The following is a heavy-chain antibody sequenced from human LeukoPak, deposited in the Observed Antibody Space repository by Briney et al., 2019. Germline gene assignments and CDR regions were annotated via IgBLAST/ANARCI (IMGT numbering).Heavy chain of an antibody. CDR2: IFNYGGRT. CDR3: ARDVDTPVLSEY. J-gene: IGHJ4*02. V-gene: IGHV3-23*01. Sequence: GGSLRLTCAGSGFSFSSNTMNWVRQAPPRGQERGSSIFNYGGRTDYADYVKGRFTISRDNSKITLYLHMGSLRAEDSAVYYCARDVDTPVLSEYWGQGGLVTVCS. CDR1: GFSFSSNT. D-gene: IGHD2/OR15-2a*01.